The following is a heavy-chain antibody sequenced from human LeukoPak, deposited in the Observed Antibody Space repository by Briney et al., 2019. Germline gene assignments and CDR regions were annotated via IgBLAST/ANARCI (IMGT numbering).Heavy chain of an antibody. J-gene: IGHJ4*02. CDR3: ARDPDSGFDY. Sequence: GGSLRLSCAASGFTFSSYAMHWVRQAPGKELEWVAVISYDGSNKYYADSVKGRFTISRDNSKNTLYLQMNSLRAEDTAVYYCARDPDSGFDYWGQGTLVTVSS. CDR2: ISYDGSNK. V-gene: IGHV3-30-3*01. D-gene: IGHD6-19*01. CDR1: GFTFSSYA.